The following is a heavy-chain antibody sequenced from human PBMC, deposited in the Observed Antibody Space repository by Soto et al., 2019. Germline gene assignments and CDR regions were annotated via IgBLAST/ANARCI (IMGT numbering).Heavy chain of an antibody. Sequence: GGSLRLSCAASGFTFSSYEMNWVRQAPGKGLEWVSYISSSGSTIYYADSVKGRFTISRDNAKNSLYLQMNSLRAEDTAVYYCARIKLRVYYYGMDVWGQGTKVTVSS. J-gene: IGHJ6*02. CDR2: ISSSGSTI. CDR1: GFTFSSYE. V-gene: IGHV3-48*03. D-gene: IGHD5-18*01. CDR3: ARIKLRVYYYGMDV.